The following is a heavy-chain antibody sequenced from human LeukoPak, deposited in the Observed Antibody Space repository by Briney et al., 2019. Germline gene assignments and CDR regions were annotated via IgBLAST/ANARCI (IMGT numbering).Heavy chain of an antibody. J-gene: IGHJ5*02. CDR2: IYTSGST. CDR1: GGSISSYY. V-gene: IGHV4-4*07. Sequence: PSETLSLTCTVSGGSISSYYWSWIRQPAGKGLEWIGRIYTSGSTNYNPSLKSRVTMSVDTSKNQFSLKLSSVTAADTAVYYCARGAVPAAMDFNWFDPWGQGTLVTVSS. D-gene: IGHD2-2*01. CDR3: ARGAVPAAMDFNWFDP.